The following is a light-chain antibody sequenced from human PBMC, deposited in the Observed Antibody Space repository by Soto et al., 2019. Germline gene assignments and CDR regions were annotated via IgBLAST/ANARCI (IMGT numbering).Light chain of an antibody. CDR3: GSYTNNNTPYV. V-gene: IGLV2-14*01. CDR1: SSDVGGYDY. J-gene: IGLJ1*01. CDR2: EVS. Sequence: QSVLTQPASVSGSPGQSITISCNGTSSDVGGYDYVSWYQQYPGKAPKLMISEVSNRPSGVSNRFSGSKSGNTASLTISGLQAEDEADYYCGSYTNNNTPYVFGTGTKLTVL.